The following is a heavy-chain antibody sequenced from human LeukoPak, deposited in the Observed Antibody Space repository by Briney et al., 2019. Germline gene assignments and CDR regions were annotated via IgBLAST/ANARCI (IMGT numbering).Heavy chain of an antibody. CDR3: TSVGVVVAAANFDY. J-gene: IGHJ4*02. V-gene: IGHV3-7*03. Sequence: GGSLRLSCAASGFPFNAYWMNWARQAPGKGLEWVANIRQDGDTKYYVDSVKGRFTISRDNSKNTLYLQMNSLRAEDTAVYYCTSVGVVVAAANFDYWGQGTLVTVSS. CDR2: IRQDGDTK. D-gene: IGHD2-15*01. CDR1: GFPFNAYW.